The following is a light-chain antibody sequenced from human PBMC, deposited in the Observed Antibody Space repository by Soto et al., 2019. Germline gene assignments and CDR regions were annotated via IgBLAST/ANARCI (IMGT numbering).Light chain of an antibody. CDR1: SSDVGGYNY. Sequence: QSALTQPASVSGSPGQSITISCTGTSSDVGGYNYVSWYQQHPGKAPKLMIYDVSNRPSGVSNRFSGSKSGNTASLTISGLQAEDEADYYCSSFTSSTTPVXGGGTQLTVL. CDR2: DVS. J-gene: IGLJ2*01. V-gene: IGLV2-14*01. CDR3: SSFTSSTTPV.